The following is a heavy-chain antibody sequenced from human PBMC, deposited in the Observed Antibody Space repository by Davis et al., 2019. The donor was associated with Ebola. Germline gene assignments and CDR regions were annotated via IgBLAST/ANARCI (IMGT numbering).Heavy chain of an antibody. CDR3: AIGFLRATDI. CDR1: GFTFSSYA. V-gene: IGHV3-23*01. CDR2: ISGNGGTT. Sequence: GGSLRLSCAASGFTFSSYAMNWVRQAPGQGLEWVTSISGNGGTTDYAGSVKGRLTVSRDNSKNTLYLQMDSLRVEDTAVYYCAIGFLRATDIWGQGTLVTVSS. J-gene: IGHJ4*02. D-gene: IGHD1-26*01.